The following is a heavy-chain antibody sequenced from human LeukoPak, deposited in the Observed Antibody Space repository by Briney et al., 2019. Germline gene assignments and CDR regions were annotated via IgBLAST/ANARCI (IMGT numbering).Heavy chain of an antibody. V-gene: IGHV3-23*01. Sequence: GGSLRLSCAASGFTFSSYAMSWVRQAPGKGLEWVSAISGSGGSTYYANSVKGRFTISRDNSKNTLYLQMNSLRAEDTAVYYCAKDTRYSSSPEYPDYWGQGTLVTVSS. D-gene: IGHD6-13*01. CDR2: ISGSGGST. CDR3: AKDTRYSSSPEYPDY. CDR1: GFTFSSYA. J-gene: IGHJ4*02.